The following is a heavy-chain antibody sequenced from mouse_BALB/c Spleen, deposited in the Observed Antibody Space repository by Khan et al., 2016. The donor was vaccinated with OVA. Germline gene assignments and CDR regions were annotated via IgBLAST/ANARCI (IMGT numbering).Heavy chain of an antibody. CDR2: ITYSGNT. V-gene: IGHV3-2*02. Sequence: EVQLQESGPGLVKPSQSLSLTCTVTGYSITSDYAWNWIRQFPGNKLEWMGIITYSGNTNYNPSFKSRASFTRDTSKNQFFLHLNSVTTEDTATYYCARVYGGDFDYWGQGTTLTVSS. J-gene: IGHJ2*01. CDR1: GYSITSDYA. D-gene: IGHD1-1*01. CDR3: ARVYGGDFDY.